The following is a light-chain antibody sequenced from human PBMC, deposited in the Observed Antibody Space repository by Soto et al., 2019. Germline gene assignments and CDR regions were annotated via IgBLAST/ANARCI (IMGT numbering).Light chain of an antibody. CDR3: SSYTSNSTSYV. Sequence: QSVLTQPASVSGSPGQSITISCTGTGRDVGGHKYVSWYQQHPDKAPKLLIFEVSNRPSGVSNRFSGSKSGNTASLTISGLQAEDEADYYCSSYTSNSTSYVFGSGTKLTVL. CDR2: EVS. J-gene: IGLJ1*01. CDR1: GRDVGGHKY. V-gene: IGLV2-14*01.